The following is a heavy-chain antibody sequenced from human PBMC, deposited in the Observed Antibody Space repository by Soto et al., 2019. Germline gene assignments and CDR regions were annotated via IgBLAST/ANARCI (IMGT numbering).Heavy chain of an antibody. J-gene: IGHJ3*02. CDR2: INPNSGGT. CDR1: GYTFTGYY. CDR3: ARVMYYYDSRGYYPAAFDI. D-gene: IGHD3-22*01. Sequence: QVQLVQSGAEVQKPGASVKVSCKASGYTFTGYYMRWVRQAPGQGLERMGWINPNSGGTNYAQRFQGRVTMTSDTSISTASMELSRLRSDDTAVYYCARVMYYYDSRGYYPAAFDIWGQGTMVTVSS. V-gene: IGHV1-2*02.